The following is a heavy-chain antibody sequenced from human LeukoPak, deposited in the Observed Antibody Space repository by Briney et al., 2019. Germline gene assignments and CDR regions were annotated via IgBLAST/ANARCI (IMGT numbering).Heavy chain of an antibody. CDR3: ARDNSDTGYSSSWYDDY. J-gene: IGHJ4*02. CDR2: IKQDGSEN. Sequence: GGSLRLSCAASGFTFSSYWMSWVRQAPGKGLEWVANIKQDGSENYYVDSVKGRFTISRDNAKNSLYLQMNSLRAEDTAVYYCARDNSDTGYSSSWYDDYWGQGTLVTVSS. V-gene: IGHV3-7*01. D-gene: IGHD6-13*01. CDR1: GFTFSSYW.